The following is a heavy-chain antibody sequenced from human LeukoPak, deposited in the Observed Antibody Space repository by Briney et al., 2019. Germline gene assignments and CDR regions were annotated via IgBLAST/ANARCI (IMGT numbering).Heavy chain of an antibody. V-gene: IGHV4-59*01. CDR1: GGSISGYY. CDR3: ARGCSAGTPHNWFDP. CDR2: LYYSGST. Sequence: PSETLSLTCTVSGGSISGYYWSWIRQPPGQGLEWIGYLYYSGSTNYNPSLKSRVTISVDPSKNQFSLKLSSVTAADTAVYYCARGCSAGTPHNWFDPWGQGTLVTVSS. J-gene: IGHJ5*02. D-gene: IGHD6-13*01.